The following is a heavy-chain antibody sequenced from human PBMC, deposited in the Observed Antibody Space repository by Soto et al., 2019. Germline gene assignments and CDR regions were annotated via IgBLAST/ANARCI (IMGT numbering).Heavy chain of an antibody. CDR1: GFTFSSYG. CDR3: ARESAAAGFGDY. CDR2: ISYDGSNK. Sequence: QVQLVESGGGVVQPGRSLRLSCAASGFTFSSYGMHWVRQAPGKGLEWVAVISYDGSNKYYADSVKGRFTISRDNSKNTLYLQMNSLRAEDTAVYYCARESAAAGFGDYWGQGTLVTVSS. D-gene: IGHD6-13*01. V-gene: IGHV3-30*19. J-gene: IGHJ4*02.